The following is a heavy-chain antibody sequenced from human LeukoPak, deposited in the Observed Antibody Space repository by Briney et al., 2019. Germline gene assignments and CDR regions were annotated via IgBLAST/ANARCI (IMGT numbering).Heavy chain of an antibody. CDR3: AATFDNYYDSSGPPSLVDP. D-gene: IGHD3-22*01. CDR2: IVVGSGNT. CDR1: GFTFTSSA. Sequence: SVKVSCKASGFTFTSSAMQWVRQARGQRLEWIGWIVVGSGNTNYAQKFQERVTITRDMSTSTAYMELSSLRSEDTVVYYCAATFDNYYDSSGPPSLVDPWGQGTLVTVSS. J-gene: IGHJ5*02. V-gene: IGHV1-58*02.